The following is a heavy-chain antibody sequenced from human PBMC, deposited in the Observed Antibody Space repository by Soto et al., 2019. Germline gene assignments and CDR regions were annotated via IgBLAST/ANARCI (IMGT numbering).Heavy chain of an antibody. CDR3: ARQAPPYGDYVHGGMDV. V-gene: IGHV4-39*01. CDR1: GGSISSSSYY. CDR2: IYYSGST. Sequence: SETLSLTCTVSGGSISSSSYYWGWIRQPPGKGLEWIGSIYYSGSTYYNPSLKSRVTISVDTSKNQFSLKLSSVTAADTAVYYCARQAPPYGDYVHGGMDVWGQGTTVTVSS. D-gene: IGHD4-17*01. J-gene: IGHJ6*02.